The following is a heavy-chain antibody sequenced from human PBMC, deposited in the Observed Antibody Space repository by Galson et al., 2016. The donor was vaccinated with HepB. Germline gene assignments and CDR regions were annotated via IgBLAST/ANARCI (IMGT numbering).Heavy chain of an antibody. CDR3: VARKVRDFILVEY. J-gene: IGHJ4*02. Sequence: LRLSCAASGFNVSSYALHWVRQAPGKGLEYFSGISSVAGTTYYVDSVRGRFTISRDNSKNTLYGQMNSPRDEDTAVYFCVARKVRDFILVEYWGQGTLVTVSS. CDR1: GFNVSSYA. D-gene: IGHD2-21*01. V-gene: IGHV3-64*05. CDR2: ISSVAGTT.